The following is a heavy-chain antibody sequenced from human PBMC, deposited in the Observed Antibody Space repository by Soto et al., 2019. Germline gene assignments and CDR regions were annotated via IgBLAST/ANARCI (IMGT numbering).Heavy chain of an antibody. J-gene: IGHJ4*02. CDR2: IYYSGST. Sequence: PSETLSLTCTVSGGSISSYYWSWIRQPPGKGLEWIGYIYYSGSTNYNPSLKSRVTISVDTSKNQFSLKLSSVTAADTAVYYCATLATYYYDSSGSVFDYWGQGTLVTVSS. D-gene: IGHD3-22*01. CDR1: GGSISSYY. V-gene: IGHV4-59*01. CDR3: ATLATYYYDSSGSVFDY.